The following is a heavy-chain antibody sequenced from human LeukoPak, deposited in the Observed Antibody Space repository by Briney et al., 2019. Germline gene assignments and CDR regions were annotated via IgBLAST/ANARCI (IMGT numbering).Heavy chain of an antibody. D-gene: IGHD2-2*02. J-gene: IGHJ4*02. V-gene: IGHV3-15*01. CDR1: GFTFSNAW. CDR2: IKSKTDGGTT. Sequence: PGESLRLSCAASGFTFSNAWMSWVRQAPGKGLEWVGRIKSKTDGGTTDYAAPVKGRFTISRDDSKNTLYLQMNSLKTEDTAVYYCTTGVHRYCSSTSCYTEENYWGQGTLVTVSS. CDR3: TTGVHRYCSSTSCYTEENY.